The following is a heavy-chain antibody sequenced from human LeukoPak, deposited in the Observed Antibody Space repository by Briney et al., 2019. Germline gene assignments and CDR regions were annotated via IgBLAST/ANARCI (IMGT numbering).Heavy chain of an antibody. CDR2: ISGGGGST. CDR1: GFTFSSYA. Sequence: GGSLRLSCAASGFTFSSYAMSWVRQAPGRGLEWVSVISGGGGSTYYADSVKGRFTISRDNSKNTLYLQMNSLTAEDTAVYYCAKDSDYYDSSGYYDYWGQGTLVTVSS. CDR3: AKDSDYYDSSGYYDY. J-gene: IGHJ4*02. D-gene: IGHD3-22*01. V-gene: IGHV3-23*01.